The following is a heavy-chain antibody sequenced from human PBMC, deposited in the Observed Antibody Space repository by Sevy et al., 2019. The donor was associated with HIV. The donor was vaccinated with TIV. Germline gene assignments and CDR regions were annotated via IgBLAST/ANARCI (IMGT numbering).Heavy chain of an antibody. J-gene: IGHJ3*02. CDR2: INRDGSST. D-gene: IGHD1-26*01. CDR3: AREITPSGSSGKDAFDI. CDR1: GFSFSTYY. Sequence: GGSLRLSCAASGFSFSTYYIHWVRQAPGKGLVWASRINRDGSSTSYADSVKGRFTISRDNAKNTVYLQMSSLRDDDTALYYCAREITPSGSSGKDAFDIWGQGTMVTVSS. V-gene: IGHV3-74*01.